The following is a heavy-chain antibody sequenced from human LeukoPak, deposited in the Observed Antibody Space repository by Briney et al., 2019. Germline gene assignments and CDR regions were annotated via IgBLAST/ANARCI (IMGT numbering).Heavy chain of an antibody. D-gene: IGHD3-10*01. CDR1: GFTLCIYW. CDR2: IKREGGEK. Sequence: GGSLRLSCAASGFTLCIYWMSWVPQTPREGLESVSNIKREGGEKYYVDSVKGRFTISRDKAKNPLYLQMNSLRAEDTAVYYCAREDITMVRGVTDYYYYMDVWGKGTTVTVSS. J-gene: IGHJ6*03. V-gene: IGHV3-7*01. CDR3: AREDITMVRGVTDYYYYMDV.